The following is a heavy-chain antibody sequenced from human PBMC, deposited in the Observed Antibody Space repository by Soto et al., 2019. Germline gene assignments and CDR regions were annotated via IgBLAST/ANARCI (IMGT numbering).Heavy chain of an antibody. Sequence: ASVKVSCKASGYTFTSYGISWVRQAPGQGLEWMGWISAYNGNTNYAQKLQGRVTMTTDTSTSTAYMELRSLRSDDTAVYYCARDIVATLKYYGMDVWGQGTTVTVSS. D-gene: IGHD5-12*01. CDR1: GYTFTSYG. V-gene: IGHV1-18*01. J-gene: IGHJ6*02. CDR2: ISAYNGNT. CDR3: ARDIVATLKYYGMDV.